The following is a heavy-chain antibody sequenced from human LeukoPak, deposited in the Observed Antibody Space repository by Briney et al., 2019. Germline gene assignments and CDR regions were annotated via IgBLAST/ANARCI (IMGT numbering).Heavy chain of an antibody. V-gene: IGHV3-7*03. CDR3: AREDGVLWFGEHDSKNWFDP. D-gene: IGHD3-10*01. Sequence: PGGSLRLSCAASGFTFSSYWMSWVRQPPGKGLEWVANIKQDGSEKYYVDSVKGRFTISRDNAKNSLYLQMNGLRAEDTAVYYCAREDGVLWFGEHDSKNWFDPWGQGTLVTVSS. CDR2: IKQDGSEK. CDR1: GFTFSSYW. J-gene: IGHJ5*02.